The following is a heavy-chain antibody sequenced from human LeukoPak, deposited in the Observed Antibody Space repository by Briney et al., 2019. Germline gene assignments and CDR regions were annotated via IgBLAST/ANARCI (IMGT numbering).Heavy chain of an antibody. J-gene: IGHJ5*02. D-gene: IGHD2-15*01. Sequence: GESLKISCKGSGYSINNYWIGRVRQMPGKGLEWMGIIYPADSDIRYSPSFQGRVTISADKSISTAYLQWSSLKASDTAMYYCARQEYCSGGSCYTWFDPWGQGTLVTVSS. CDR2: IYPADSDI. CDR3: ARQEYCSGGSCYTWFDP. CDR1: GYSINNYW. V-gene: IGHV5-51*01.